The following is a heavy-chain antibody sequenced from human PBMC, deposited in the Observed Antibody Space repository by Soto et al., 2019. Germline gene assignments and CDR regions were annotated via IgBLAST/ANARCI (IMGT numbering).Heavy chain of an antibody. J-gene: IGHJ5*02. Sequence: ASVKVSCKASGYTFTSYGISWVRQAPGQGLEWMGRISAYNGNTNYAQKLQGRVTMTTDTSTRTADMELRSLRSDDTAVYYCARIFWEFVTWFDPWAQRTLVTVSS. CDR1: GYTFTSYG. D-gene: IGHD3-10*01. CDR2: ISAYNGNT. V-gene: IGHV1-18*01. CDR3: ARIFWEFVTWFDP.